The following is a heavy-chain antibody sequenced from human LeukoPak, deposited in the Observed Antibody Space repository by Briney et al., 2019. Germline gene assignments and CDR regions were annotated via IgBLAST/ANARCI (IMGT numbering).Heavy chain of an antibody. J-gene: IGHJ6*04. CDR2: IIPIFGTA. CDR3: ASSRYDYGDYVPYYGMDV. V-gene: IGHV1-69*13. D-gene: IGHD4-17*01. CDR1: GGTFSKYA. Sequence: SVKVSCKASGGTFSKYAISWVRQAPGQGLEWMGGIIPIFGTANYAQKFQGRVTITADESTSTAYMELSSLRSEDTAVYYCASSRYDYGDYVPYYGMDVWGKGTTVTVSS.